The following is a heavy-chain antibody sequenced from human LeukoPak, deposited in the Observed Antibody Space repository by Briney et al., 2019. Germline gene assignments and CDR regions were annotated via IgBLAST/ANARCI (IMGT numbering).Heavy chain of an antibody. CDR2: IYYSGST. J-gene: IGHJ4*02. CDR1: GGSINSSRSY. Sequence: SETLSLTCTVSGGSINSSRSYWGWIRQPPGKGLEWIGSIYYSGSTYYNPSLRSRVTISIDTSKNQFSLKLNSVTAADTAVYYCAREPAGCSSTSCYTYDYWGQGTLVTVSS. D-gene: IGHD2-2*02. CDR3: AREPAGCSSTSCYTYDY. V-gene: IGHV4-39*07.